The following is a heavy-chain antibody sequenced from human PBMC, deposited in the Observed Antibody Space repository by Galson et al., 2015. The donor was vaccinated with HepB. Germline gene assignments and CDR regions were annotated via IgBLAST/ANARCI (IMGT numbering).Heavy chain of an antibody. D-gene: IGHD6-19*01. V-gene: IGHV3-48*04. CDR2: ISSSSSTI. Sequence: SLRLSCAASGFTFSSYSMNWVRQAPGKGLEWVSYISSSSSTIYYADSVKGRFTISRDNAKNSLYLQMNSLRAEDTAVYYCARDRAVAVAGTHLDYWGQGTLVTVSS. J-gene: IGHJ4*02. CDR1: GFTFSSYS. CDR3: ARDRAVAVAGTHLDY.